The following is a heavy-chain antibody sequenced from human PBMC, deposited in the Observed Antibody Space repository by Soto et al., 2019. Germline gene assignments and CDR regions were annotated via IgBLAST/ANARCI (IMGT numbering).Heavy chain of an antibody. CDR3: ARDHWVPTSDAFDI. D-gene: IGHD3-16*01. J-gene: IGHJ3*02. CDR1: GFTFSSYW. CDR2: IKQDGSEK. V-gene: IGHV3-7*01. Sequence: GGSLRLSCAASGFTFSSYWMSWVRQAPGKGLEWVANIKQDGSEKYYVDSVKGRFTISRDNAKNSLYLQMNSLRAEDTAVYYCARDHWVPTSDAFDIWGQGTMVNVSS.